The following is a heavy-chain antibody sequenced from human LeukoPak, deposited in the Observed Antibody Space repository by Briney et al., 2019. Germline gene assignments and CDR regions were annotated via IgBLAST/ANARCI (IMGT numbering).Heavy chain of an antibody. CDR2: MNPNSGNT. CDR3: ARGRRDYGGKPLSY. Sequence: ASVKVSCMASGYTFIRYDINWVRQPTGKGVAWMGWMNPNSGNTGYAQKFQGRVTMTRNTSISTAYMELSSLRSEDTAVYYCARGRRDYGGKPLSYWGQGTLVTVSS. J-gene: IGHJ4*02. V-gene: IGHV1-8*01. CDR1: GYTFIRYD. D-gene: IGHD4-23*01.